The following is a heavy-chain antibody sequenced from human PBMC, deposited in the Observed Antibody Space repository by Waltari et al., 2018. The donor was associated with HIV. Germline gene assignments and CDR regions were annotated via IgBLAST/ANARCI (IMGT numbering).Heavy chain of an antibody. CDR1: GGSISSGSYY. D-gene: IGHD3-3*01. J-gene: IGHJ4*02. CDR2: IYTSGST. V-gene: IGHV4-61*02. Sequence: QVQLQESGPGLVKPSQTLSLTCTVSGGSISSGSYYWSWIRQPAGKGLEWIGRIYTSGSTNYNPALKSLVTISVDTPKNQFSLKLSSVTAADTAVYYCAGQYYDFWSAPEDYWGQGTLVTVSS. CDR3: AGQYYDFWSAPEDY.